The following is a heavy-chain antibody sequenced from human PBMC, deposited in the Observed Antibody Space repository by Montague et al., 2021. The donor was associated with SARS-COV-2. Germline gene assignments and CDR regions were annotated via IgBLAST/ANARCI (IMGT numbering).Heavy chain of an antibody. CDR1: GFSLSTSGMC. CDR2: IDWDDDK. Sequence: PALVKPTQTLTLTCTFSGFSLSTSGMCVSWIRQPPGKALEWLALIDWDDDKYYSTSLKTRLTISKVTSKNQVVLTMTNMDPVDTATYYCARIWGATRGDAFDIWGQGTMVTVSS. V-gene: IGHV2-70*01. CDR3: ARIWGATRGDAFDI. D-gene: IGHD1-26*01. J-gene: IGHJ3*02.